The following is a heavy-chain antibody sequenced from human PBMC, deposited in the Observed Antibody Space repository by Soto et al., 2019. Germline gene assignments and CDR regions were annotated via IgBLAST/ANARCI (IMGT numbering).Heavy chain of an antibody. V-gene: IGHV3-11*01. Sequence: PGGSLRLSCAASGFTFGNYYMSWIRQAPGKGLEWISYITFSGNTVYYADSLKGRFTISRDNAKNSLYLQMNRLRAEDTAVYYCARVSWREKYGMDVWGQGTTVTVSS. CDR3: ARVSWREKYGMDV. J-gene: IGHJ6*02. CDR1: GFTFGNYY. CDR2: ITFSGNTV.